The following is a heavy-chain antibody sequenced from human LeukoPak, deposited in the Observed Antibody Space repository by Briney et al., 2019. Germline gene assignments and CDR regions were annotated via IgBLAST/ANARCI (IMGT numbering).Heavy chain of an antibody. J-gene: IGHJ6*02. V-gene: IGHV3-66*02. CDR3: AREVVVVVAATLSRNDYYYYGMDV. D-gene: IGHD2-15*01. Sequence: PGGSLRLSCAASGFTVSSNYMSWVRQAPGKGLEWVSVIYSGGSTYYADSVKGRFTISRDNSKNTLYLQMNSLRAEDTAVYYCAREVVVVVAATLSRNDYYYYGMDVWGQGTTVTVSS. CDR1: GFTVSSNY. CDR2: IYSGGST.